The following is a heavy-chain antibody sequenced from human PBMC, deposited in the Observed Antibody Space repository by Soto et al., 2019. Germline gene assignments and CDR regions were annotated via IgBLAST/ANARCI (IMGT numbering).Heavy chain of an antibody. CDR2: IFPLTDIP. Sequence: QVQLVQSGTEVKKPGSSVKVSCKASGGTFRNYPINWVRQAPGQGLEWMGSIFPLTDIPDYAQNFQARLTISADKSTRTAYRELSSLTSDDSAMYFCARGPLVVLNYFESWGQGTLVTVSS. CDR1: GGTFRNYP. J-gene: IGHJ4*02. V-gene: IGHV1-69*02. CDR3: ARGPLVVLNYFES.